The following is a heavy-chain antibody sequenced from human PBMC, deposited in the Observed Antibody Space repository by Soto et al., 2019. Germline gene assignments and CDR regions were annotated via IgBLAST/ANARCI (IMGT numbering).Heavy chain of an antibody. V-gene: IGHV3-23*01. J-gene: IGHJ4*02. Sequence: EVQLLEYGGGLVQPGGSLRLSCAASGFTFSSYAMSWVRQAPGKGLEWVSAISGSGGSTYYADSVKGRFTISRDNSKNTLYLQMNSLRAEDTAVYYCAKDTRAGILTGYYRQWGQGTLVTVSS. CDR3: AKDTRAGILTGYYRQ. CDR2: ISGSGGST. CDR1: GFTFSSYA. D-gene: IGHD3-9*01.